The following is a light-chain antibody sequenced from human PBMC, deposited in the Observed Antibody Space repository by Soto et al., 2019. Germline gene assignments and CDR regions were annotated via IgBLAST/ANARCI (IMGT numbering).Light chain of an antibody. CDR1: QSIKTY. CDR3: QQYDSSPRT. V-gene: IGKV3-20*01. Sequence: EIVLTQSPGTLSLSPGERVSLSCRASQSIKTYLAWYQQKPGQAPRLLIYGASIRITGIPDRFSGSGSGTDFTLTISRLEPEDFAMYYCQQYDSSPRTFGQGTKVEI. J-gene: IGKJ1*01. CDR2: GAS.